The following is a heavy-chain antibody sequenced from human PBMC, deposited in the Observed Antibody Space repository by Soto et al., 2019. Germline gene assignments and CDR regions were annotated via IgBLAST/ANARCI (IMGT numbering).Heavy chain of an antibody. Sequence: QVQLQQWGAGLLKPSETLSLTCAVYGGSFSGYYWSWIRQPPGKGLEWIGEINHSGSTNYNPSLKSRVLISVDTSKNQFSLKLSSVTAADTAVYYCARGRKGYYDSSGYLVYWGQGTLVTVSS. D-gene: IGHD3-22*01. V-gene: IGHV4-34*01. CDR2: INHSGST. CDR3: ARGRKGYYDSSGYLVY. CDR1: GGSFSGYY. J-gene: IGHJ4*02.